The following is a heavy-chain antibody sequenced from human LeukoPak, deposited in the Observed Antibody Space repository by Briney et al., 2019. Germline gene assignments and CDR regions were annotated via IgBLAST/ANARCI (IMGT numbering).Heavy chain of an antibody. CDR3: ARAVARGPFDY. D-gene: IGHD4-23*01. V-gene: IGHV3-30*04. CDR1: GFTFSSYA. CDR2: ISYDGSNK. Sequence: PGRSLRLSCAASGFTFSSYAMHWVRQAPGKGLEWVAVISYDGSNKYYADSVKGRFTISRDNSKNTLYLQMNSLRAEDTAAYYCARAVARGPFDYWGQGTLVTVSS. J-gene: IGHJ4*02.